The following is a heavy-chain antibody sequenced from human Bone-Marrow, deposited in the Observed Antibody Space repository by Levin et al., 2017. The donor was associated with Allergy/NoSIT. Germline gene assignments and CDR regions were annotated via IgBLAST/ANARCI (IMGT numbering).Heavy chain of an antibody. CDR1: GYTFSNYW. V-gene: IGHV5-51*01. D-gene: IGHD6-19*01. Sequence: GESLKISCQGSGYTFSNYWIAWVRQMPGKGLEWVGIIYPEDSYATYSPSFQGQVTASADKSTNTAYLQWTSLKASDTATYYCARRKGSGWQFYFDIWGQGTQVLVAS. J-gene: IGHJ4*02. CDR2: IYPEDSYA. CDR3: ARRKGSGWQFYFDI.